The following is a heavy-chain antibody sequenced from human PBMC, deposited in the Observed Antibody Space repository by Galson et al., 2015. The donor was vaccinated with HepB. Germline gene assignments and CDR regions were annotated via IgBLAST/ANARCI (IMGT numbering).Heavy chain of an antibody. CDR1: GFTFSSYA. Sequence: SLRLSCAASGFTFSSYAMSWVRQAPGKGLEWVSTISGAGGTTYSANSVKGRFTISRDNSKSTLYLQMKSLRAGDTAAYYCAKWDRDATMVTLGALYYFDYWGQGTLVTVSS. J-gene: IGHJ4*02. CDR3: AKWDRDATMVTLGALYYFDY. CDR2: ISGAGGTT. D-gene: IGHD5-18*01. V-gene: IGHV3-23*01.